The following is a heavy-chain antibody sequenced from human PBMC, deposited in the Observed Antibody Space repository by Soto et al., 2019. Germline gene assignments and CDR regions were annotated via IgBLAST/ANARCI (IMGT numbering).Heavy chain of an antibody. V-gene: IGHV4-39*02. CDR3: ARGRGIGWFDP. CDR2: IYYSGST. Sequence: SETLSLTCTVSGGSISSSSYYWGWIRQPPGKGLEWIGSIYYSGSTYYNPSLQGRVTMTTDTSTSTAYMELRSLRSDDTAVYYCARGRGIGWFDPWGQGTLVTVSS. CDR1: GGSISSSSYY. J-gene: IGHJ5*02.